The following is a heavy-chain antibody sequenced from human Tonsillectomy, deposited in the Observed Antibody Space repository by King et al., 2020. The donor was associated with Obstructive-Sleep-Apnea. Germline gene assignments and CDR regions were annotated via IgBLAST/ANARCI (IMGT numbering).Heavy chain of an antibody. V-gene: IGHV3-23*04. D-gene: IGHD2-15*01. CDR1: GFTFSSYA. Sequence: VQLVESGGGLVQPGGSLRLSCAASGFTFSSYAMSWVRQTPGQGLEWVSSLSGSGSTTDYADTVKGRFTISRDNSKNTLYMEMNRLRAADTAVYYCATHVPLVGRFYLDSWGQGTLVTVSS. CDR3: ATHVPLVGRFYLDS. CDR2: LSGSGSTT. J-gene: IGHJ4*02.